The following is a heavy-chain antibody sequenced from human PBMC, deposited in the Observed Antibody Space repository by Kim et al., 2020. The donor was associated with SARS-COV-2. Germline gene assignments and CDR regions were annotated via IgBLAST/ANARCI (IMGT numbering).Heavy chain of an antibody. CDR1: GFTFDNYE. V-gene: IGHV3-7*01. CDR2: TKSDGREK. Sequence: GGSLRLSCAASGFTFDNYEMTWVRQAPGKGLEWVATTKSDGREKYYMDSVKGRFTITRDTAKNSLYLQMNSLRAEDTAIYYCARDPEYFTFYDFWSGYYAFDPWGQGTPVTASS. CDR3: ARDPEYFTFYDFWSGYYAFDP. J-gene: IGHJ5*02. D-gene: IGHD3-3*01.